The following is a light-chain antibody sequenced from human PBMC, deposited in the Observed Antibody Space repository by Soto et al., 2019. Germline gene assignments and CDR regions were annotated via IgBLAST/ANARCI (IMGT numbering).Light chain of an antibody. CDR3: QQYNNWTRGT. CDR1: QSVSSN. J-gene: IGKJ2*01. Sequence: EIVMTQSPATLSVSPGERATLACRASQSVSSNLAWYQQKPGQAPRLLIYGASTRATGIPASFSGSGSGTEFTLTISSLQSEDFAVYYCQQYNNWTRGTFGQGTKLEIK. V-gene: IGKV3-15*01. CDR2: GAS.